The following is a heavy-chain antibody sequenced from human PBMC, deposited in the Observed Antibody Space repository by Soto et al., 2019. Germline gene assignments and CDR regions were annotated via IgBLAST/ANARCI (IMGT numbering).Heavy chain of an antibody. J-gene: IGHJ4*02. CDR2: IVVGSGNT. D-gene: IGHD5-18*01. Sequence: QMQLVQSGPEVKKPGTSVKVSCKASGFTFTSSAVQWVRQARGQRLEWIGWIVVGSGNTNYAQKFQERVTITRDMSTRTAYKELSSLRSEDTAVYYCAAAVDTAMVSGYWGQGTPVTDPS. CDR1: GFTFTSSA. V-gene: IGHV1-58*01. CDR3: AAAVDTAMVSGY.